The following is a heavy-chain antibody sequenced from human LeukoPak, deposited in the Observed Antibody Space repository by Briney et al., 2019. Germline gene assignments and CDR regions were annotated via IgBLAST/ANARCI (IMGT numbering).Heavy chain of an antibody. CDR3: AKSRGVRGGLMQRVGAFDI. Sequence: GRSLRLSCVVSGFTFSNYAMHWVRQAPGKGLEWVAVISYDGSNKYYADSVKGRFTISRDNSKNTLYLQMNSLRAEDTAVYYCAKSRGVRGGLMQRVGAFDIWGQGTMVTVSS. V-gene: IGHV3-30-3*02. CDR1: GFTFSNYA. D-gene: IGHD3-16*01. CDR2: ISYDGSNK. J-gene: IGHJ3*02.